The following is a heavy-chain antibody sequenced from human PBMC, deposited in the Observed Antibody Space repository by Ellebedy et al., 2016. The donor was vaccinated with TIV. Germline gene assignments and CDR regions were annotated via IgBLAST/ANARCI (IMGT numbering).Heavy chain of an antibody. CDR2: IYSSGRT. D-gene: IGHD2-2*01. V-gene: IGHV4-39*02. J-gene: IGHJ6*02. CDR1: GGSISSSSYY. CDR3: ASHRSGIVLVPAHYGMDV. Sequence: GSLRLSXSVSGGSISSSSYYCDWIRQPPGKGLEWIRSIYSSGRTHYNPSLKSRATISVDTSKNHFSLRLSSVTAADTAVYYCASHRSGIVLVPAHYGMDVWGHGTTVTVSS.